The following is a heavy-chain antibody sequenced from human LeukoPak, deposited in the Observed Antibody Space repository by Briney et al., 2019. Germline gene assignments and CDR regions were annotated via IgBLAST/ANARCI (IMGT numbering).Heavy chain of an antibody. CDR2: IRSKAYGGTT. V-gene: IGHV3-49*04. J-gene: IGHJ4*02. CDR1: GFTFGDYA. Sequence: GGSLRLSCTASGFTFGDYAMSWVHQAPGKGLEWVGFIRSKAYGGTTEYAASVKGRFTISRDDSKSIAYLQMYSLKTEDTAVYYCTRHRESGYSGYDYHPLDYWGQGTLVTVSS. D-gene: IGHD5-12*01. CDR3: TRHRESGYSGYDYHPLDY.